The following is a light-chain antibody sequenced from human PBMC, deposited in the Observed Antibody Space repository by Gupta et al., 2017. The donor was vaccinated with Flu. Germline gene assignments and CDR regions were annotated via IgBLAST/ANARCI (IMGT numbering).Light chain of an antibody. Sequence: QSVLTQPPSVSGAPGQRVTIPCTGSSSNIGASYNVQWYQQLPGTAPKLLIYGNTNRPSGVPDRFSGSKSGTSASPAITSASLAITGLQAEDEADYYCQSYDSSLSGYVFGTGTKVTVL. CDR2: GNT. CDR1: SSNIGASYN. V-gene: IGLV1-40*01. CDR3: QSYDSSLSGYV. J-gene: IGLJ1*01.